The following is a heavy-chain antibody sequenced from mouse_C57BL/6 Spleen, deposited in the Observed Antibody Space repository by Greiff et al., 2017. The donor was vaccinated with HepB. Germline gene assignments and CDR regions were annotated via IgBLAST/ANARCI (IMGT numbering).Heavy chain of an antibody. CDR1: GYTFTDYY. J-gene: IGHJ2*01. V-gene: IGHV1-26*01. CDR3: AREGYVGSSWDY. D-gene: IGHD1-1*01. Sequence: EVQLQQSGPELVKPGASVKISCKASGYTFTDYYMNWVKQSHGKSLEWIGDINPNNGGTSYNQKFKGKATLTVDKSSSTAYMELRSLTSEDSAVYYCAREGYVGSSWDYWGQGTTLTVSS. CDR2: INPNNGGT.